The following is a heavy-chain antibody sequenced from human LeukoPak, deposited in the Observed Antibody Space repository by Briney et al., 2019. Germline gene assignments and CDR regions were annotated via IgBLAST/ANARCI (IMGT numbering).Heavy chain of an antibody. CDR2: INTNTGNP. J-gene: IGHJ4*02. CDR3: ARGRALFGEQYYFDY. D-gene: IGHD1/OR15-1a*01. CDR1: GYTFTSYA. Sequence: ASVKVSCKASGYTFTSYAMNWVRQAPGQGLEWMGWINTNTGNPTYAQGLTGRFVFSLDTSVSTAYLQISSLKAEDTAVYYCARGRALFGEQYYFDYWGQGTLVTVSS. V-gene: IGHV7-4-1*02.